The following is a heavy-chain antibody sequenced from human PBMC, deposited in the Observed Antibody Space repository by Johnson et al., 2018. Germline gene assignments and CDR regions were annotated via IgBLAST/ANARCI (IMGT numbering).Heavy chain of an antibody. V-gene: IGHV1-46*01. CDR3: AGSSAMAMAGRGPVDY. CDR1: GYTFTNYY. D-gene: IGHD6-19*01. CDR2: INPIGGRT. Sequence: QVQLVQSGAEVKKPGASVKVSCKASGYTFTNYYMHWVRQAPGQGLEWMGVINPIGGRTIHAQKFQGRVTVTRDTSTSTVHMERSSLGSEDSAVYFCAGSSAMAMAGRGPVDYWGQGTLITVS. J-gene: IGHJ4*02.